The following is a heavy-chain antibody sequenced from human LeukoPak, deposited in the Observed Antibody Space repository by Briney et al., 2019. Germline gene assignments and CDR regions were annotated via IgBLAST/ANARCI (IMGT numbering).Heavy chain of an antibody. CDR1: GFTFSSYS. J-gene: IGHJ4*02. D-gene: IGHD5-18*01. CDR2: ISSSSSYI. Sequence: GGSLRLSCAASGFTFSSYSMNWVRQAPGKGLEWVSSISSSSSYIYYADSVKGRFTISRGNAKNSLYLQMNSLRAEDTAVYYCARDGFEVGSYGYDVDYWGQGTLVTVSS. CDR3: ARDGFEVGSYGYDVDY. V-gene: IGHV3-21*01.